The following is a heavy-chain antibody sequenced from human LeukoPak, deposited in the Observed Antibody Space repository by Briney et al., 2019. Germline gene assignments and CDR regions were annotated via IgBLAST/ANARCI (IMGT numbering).Heavy chain of an antibody. CDR1: GFTFSSHA. D-gene: IGHD1-26*01. Sequence: GRSLRLSCAASGFTFSSHAMDWVRQAPGKGLEWVAGISFDGSSKYYADSVKGRFTISRDDSRNTLYLQMNSPRGDDTAVYYCAKDVGKWESLHFFDYWGQGTLVTVSS. CDR2: ISFDGSSK. J-gene: IGHJ4*02. V-gene: IGHV3-30-3*01. CDR3: AKDVGKWESLHFFDY.